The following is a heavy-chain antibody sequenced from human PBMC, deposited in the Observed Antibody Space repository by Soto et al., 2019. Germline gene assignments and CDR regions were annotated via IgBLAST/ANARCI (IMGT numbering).Heavy chain of an antibody. CDR1: GFTFTRYS. CDR2: ISSTTNYI. Sequence: GGSLRLSCAASGFTFTRYSMNWVRQSPGKGLEWVSSISSTTNYIYYGDSMKGRFTISRDNAKNSLYLEMNSLRAEDTAVYYCARRRGTSAIGAEYFYLWGQGAPVTVSS. CDR3: ARRRGTSAIGAEYFYL. V-gene: IGHV3-21*04. J-gene: IGHJ1*01. D-gene: IGHD1-1*01.